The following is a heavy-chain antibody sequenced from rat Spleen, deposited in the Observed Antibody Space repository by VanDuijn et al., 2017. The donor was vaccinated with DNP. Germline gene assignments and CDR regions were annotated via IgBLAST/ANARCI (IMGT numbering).Heavy chain of an antibody. V-gene: IGHV5-20*01. CDR2: ITYDGSST. CDR1: GFTFSDYY. J-gene: IGHJ4*01. Sequence: EVQLVESGGGLVQPGRSLKLSCAASGFTFSDYYMAWVRQAPTRGLEWVAYITYDGSSTYYRDSVRGRFTFSRDNAESTLYLQMDSLTSEDTATYYCTRDNYSSYMPYYYAMDAWGQGTSVTVSS. CDR3: TRDNYSSYMPYYYAMDA. D-gene: IGHD1-2*01.